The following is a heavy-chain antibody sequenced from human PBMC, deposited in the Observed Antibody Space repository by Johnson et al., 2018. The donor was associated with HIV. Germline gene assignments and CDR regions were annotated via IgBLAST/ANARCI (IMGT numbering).Heavy chain of an antibody. D-gene: IGHD2-15*01. J-gene: IGHJ3*02. V-gene: IGHV3-30-3*02. CDR1: GFTFSTFA. CDR2: ISYDGINK. Sequence: QVQLVESGGGVVQPGRSLRLSCAASGFTFSTFAIHWVRQAPGKGLDCVAVISYDGINKYYADSVKGRFTISRDNSKNTLYLQMNSLRAEYTAVYYCAKWGLGVAPKGAFDIWGQGTMVTVSS. CDR3: AKWGLGVAPKGAFDI.